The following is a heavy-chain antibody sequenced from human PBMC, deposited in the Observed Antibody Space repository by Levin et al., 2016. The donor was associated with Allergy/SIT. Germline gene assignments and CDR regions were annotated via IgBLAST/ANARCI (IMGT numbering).Heavy chain of an antibody. J-gene: IGHJ4*02. Sequence: SVKVSCKASGGTFSSYAISWVRQAPGQGLEWMGGIIPIFGTANYAQKFQGRVTITRDTSASTAYMELSSLRSEDTAVYYCARDGIKHLWSGYYNWGQGTLVTVSS. CDR3: ARDGIKHLWSGYYN. CDR1: GGTFSSYA. V-gene: IGHV1-69*05. CDR2: IIPIFGTA. D-gene: IGHD3-3*02.